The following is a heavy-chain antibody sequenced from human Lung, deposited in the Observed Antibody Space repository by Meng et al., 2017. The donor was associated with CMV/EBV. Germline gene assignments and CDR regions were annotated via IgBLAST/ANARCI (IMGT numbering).Heavy chain of an antibody. CDR1: GSTFSSYS. CDR3: ARERYSGSSDGFDD. J-gene: IGHJ3*01. D-gene: IGHD1-26*01. CDR2: ISSSSTYI. Sequence: SCAASGSTFSSYSMNWVRQAPGKGLEWVSSISSSSTYIYYADSVKGLFTISRDNAKNSLYLQKNSLRAEDTAEYYGARERYSGSSDGFDDWGQGXMVTVSS. V-gene: IGHV3-21*01.